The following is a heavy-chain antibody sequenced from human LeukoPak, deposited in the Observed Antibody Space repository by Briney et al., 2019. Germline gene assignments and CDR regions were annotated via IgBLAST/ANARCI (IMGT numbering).Heavy chain of an antibody. CDR1: GVSISEYY. CDR2: IYITGST. CDR3: ARNNPNSPTIDY. Sequence: SETLSLTCSVSGVSISEYYWTWFRQPAGKGLEWIGRIYITGSTNYNPSLKSRVTISVDTSKNHFSLRLSSVTAADTAVYYCARNNPNSPTIDYWGQGTLVTVSS. D-gene: IGHD1-14*01. J-gene: IGHJ4*02. V-gene: IGHV4-4*07.